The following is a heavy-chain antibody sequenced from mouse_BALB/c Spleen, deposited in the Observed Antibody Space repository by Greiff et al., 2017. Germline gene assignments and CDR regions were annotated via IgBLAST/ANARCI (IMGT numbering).Heavy chain of an antibody. V-gene: IGHV5-6-3*01. Sequence: EVHLVESGGGLVQPGGSLKLSCAASGFTFSSYGMSWVRQTPDKRLELVATINSNGGSTYYPDSVKGRFTISRDNAKNTLYLQMSSLKSEDTAMYYCARDLAVVANWYFDVWGAGTTVTVSS. D-gene: IGHD1-1*01. J-gene: IGHJ1*01. CDR3: ARDLAVVANWYFDV. CDR2: INSNGGST. CDR1: GFTFSSYG.